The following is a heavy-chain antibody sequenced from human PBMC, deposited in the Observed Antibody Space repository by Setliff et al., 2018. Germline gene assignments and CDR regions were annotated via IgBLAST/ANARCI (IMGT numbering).Heavy chain of an antibody. CDR3: VRSSVPQVVLAADFDF. J-gene: IGHJ4*02. V-gene: IGHV1-18*01. Sequence: ASVKVSCKTSGFRFTNFGFSWVRQAPGQGLEWLGSISPYSGNTNYPQWLQDRVTMTIDTSATTVYMELKSLRSDDTAVYYCVRSSVPQVVLAADFDFWGQGTPVTVS. CDR1: GFRFTNFG. CDR2: ISPYSGNT. D-gene: IGHD6-19*01.